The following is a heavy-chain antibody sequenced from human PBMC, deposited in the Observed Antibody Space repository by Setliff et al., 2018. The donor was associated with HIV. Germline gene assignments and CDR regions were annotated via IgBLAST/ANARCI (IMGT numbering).Heavy chain of an antibody. Sequence: SVKVSCKASGGTFSSYAINWVRQAPGQGLEWMGGIIPMFGTRKYAQKFQGRVTITTDESTSTAYMELSSRRSEDTALYYCARGQSQGYAYSGSYGAFDIWGQGTMVTVSS. D-gene: IGHD1-26*01. J-gene: IGHJ3*02. CDR1: GGTFSSYA. CDR3: ARGQSQGYAYSGSYGAFDI. V-gene: IGHV1-69*05. CDR2: IIPMFGTR.